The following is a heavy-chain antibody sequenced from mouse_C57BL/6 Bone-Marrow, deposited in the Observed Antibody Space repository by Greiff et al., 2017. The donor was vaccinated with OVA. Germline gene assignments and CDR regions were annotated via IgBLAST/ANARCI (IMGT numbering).Heavy chain of an antibody. CDR1: GYSITSGYY. V-gene: IGHV3-6*01. Sequence: EVTLQESGPGLVKPSQSLSLTCSVTGYSITSGYYWNWIRQFPGNKLEWMGYISYDGSNNYNPSLKNRISINRATSKNQFVLQLNSVTTEDTATYYCARGETTGSTYDPYCDVWGTGTTVTVSS. J-gene: IGHJ1*03. CDR3: ARGETTGSTYDPYCDV. D-gene: IGHD1-1*01. CDR2: ISYDGSN.